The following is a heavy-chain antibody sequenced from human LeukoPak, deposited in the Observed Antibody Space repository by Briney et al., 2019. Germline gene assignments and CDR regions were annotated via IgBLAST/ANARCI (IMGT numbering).Heavy chain of an antibody. CDR3: AREGKRNTMVRGFITPRGYYYMDV. CDR2: ISSSGSTI. V-gene: IGHV3-48*03. CDR1: AVTSSSYE. Sequence: PGWSLRPSSAASAVTSSSYEKNWVRQPPGPGRGWVSYISSSGSTINYADSVKGRFTISRDNAKNSLYLQMNSLRTEDTAVYYCAREGKRNTMVRGFITPRGYYYMDVWGKGTTVTVSS. D-gene: IGHD3-10*01. J-gene: IGHJ6*03.